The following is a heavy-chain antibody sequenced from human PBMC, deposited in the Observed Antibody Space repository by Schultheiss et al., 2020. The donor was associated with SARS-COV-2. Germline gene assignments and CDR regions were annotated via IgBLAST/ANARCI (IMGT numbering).Heavy chain of an antibody. V-gene: IGHV3-30*01. CDR2: ISFDGSNK. Sequence: GESLKISCAASGFTFSSYAMHWVRQAPGKGLEWVTVISFDGSNKYYADSVKGRFTISRDNSKNTLYLQMNSLRPEDTAVYYCARSPAAPTLDYWGQGTLVTVSS. CDR3: ARSPAAPTLDY. D-gene: IGHD6-6*01. CDR1: GFTFSSYA. J-gene: IGHJ4*02.